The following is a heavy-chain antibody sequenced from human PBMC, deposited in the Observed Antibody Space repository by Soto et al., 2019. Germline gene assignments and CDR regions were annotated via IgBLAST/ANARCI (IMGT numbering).Heavy chain of an antibody. CDR1: GYTFTSYG. V-gene: IGHV1-18*01. CDR3: GRGGGYSYGYYRSYYYGMDV. CDR2: ISAYNGNT. D-gene: IGHD5-18*01. Sequence: QVQLVQSGAEVKKPGASVKVSCKASGYTFTSYGISWVRQAPGQGLEWMGWISAYNGNTNYAQKLQGRVTMTTDTTTHTAYLELRSMRSDDTAVYYCGRGGGYSYGYYRSYYYGMDVWGQGTTVAVSS. J-gene: IGHJ6*02.